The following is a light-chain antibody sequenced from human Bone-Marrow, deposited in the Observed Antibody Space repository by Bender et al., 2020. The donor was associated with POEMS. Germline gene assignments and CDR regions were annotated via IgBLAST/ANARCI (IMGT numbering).Light chain of an antibody. Sequence: SYVLTQPPSMSVAPGQTARITCGGNKIGTKIVHWYQQKPGQAPVLASYDDNKRPSGIPARFSGSRPGTVATLTITGAQGEDEADYYCYSRDSGVNYWVFGGGTKLTVL. J-gene: IGLJ3*02. V-gene: IGLV3-10*01. CDR3: YSRDSGVNYWV. CDR1: KIGTKI. CDR2: DDN.